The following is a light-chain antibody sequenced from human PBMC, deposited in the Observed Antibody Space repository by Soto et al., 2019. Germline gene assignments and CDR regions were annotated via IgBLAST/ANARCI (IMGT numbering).Light chain of an antibody. CDR2: GVS. V-gene: IGKV3-20*01. CDR1: QSVSSTS. CDR3: QHYDSSVWP. J-gene: IGKJ1*01. Sequence: EIVLTQSPGTLSLSPGERATLSCRASQSVSSTSLAWYQQKPGQAPRLLMYGVSSRATGIPDRFSGSGSGTDFTLTINRLEPEFFSVYFCQHYDSSVWPFGQGPKSAIK.